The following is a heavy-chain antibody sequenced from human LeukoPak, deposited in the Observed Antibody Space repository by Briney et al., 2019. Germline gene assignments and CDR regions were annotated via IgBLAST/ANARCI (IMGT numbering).Heavy chain of an antibody. CDR1: GFMFTKYD. V-gene: IGHV1-69*13. Sequence: EASVKVSCKASGFMFTKYDISWVRQAPGQGLEWMGGIIPIFGTANYAQKFQGRVTIVADESTSTAYMELSSLRSEDTAVYYCARSTRIVGATTSFDYWGQGTLVTVSS. D-gene: IGHD1-26*01. J-gene: IGHJ4*02. CDR3: ARSTRIVGATTSFDY. CDR2: IIPIFGTA.